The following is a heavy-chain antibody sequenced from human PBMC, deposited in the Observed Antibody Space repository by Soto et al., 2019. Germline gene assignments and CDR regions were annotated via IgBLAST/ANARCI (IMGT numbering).Heavy chain of an antibody. CDR1: NFTFSRYS. CDR3: ARQLGSPSAGDFDY. V-gene: IGHV3-48*02. D-gene: IGHD3-3*02. CDR2: ISSSTNTI. Sequence: EVQLVESGGGLVQPGGSLRLSCAASNFTFSRYSMNWFHQAPGKGLEWVSYISSSTNTIYYADSVKGRFTISRDNAKSSLYLQMKSLRDEDTAVYYCARQLGSPSAGDFDYWGQGTLVTGSS. J-gene: IGHJ4*02.